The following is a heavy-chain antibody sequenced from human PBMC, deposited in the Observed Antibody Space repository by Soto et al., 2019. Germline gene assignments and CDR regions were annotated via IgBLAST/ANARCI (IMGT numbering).Heavy chain of an antibody. J-gene: IGHJ6*02. CDR1: GYTFTGYY. V-gene: IGHV1-2*02. D-gene: IGHD3-9*01. CDR3: ARGEPVLRYFDWLPNYYYYGMDV. Sequence: WASVKVSCKASGYTFTGYYMHWVRQAPGQGLEWMGWINPNSGGTNYAQKFQGRVTMTRDTSISTAYMELSRLRSDDTAVYYCARGEPVLRYFDWLPNYYYYGMDVWGQGTTVTVSS. CDR2: INPNSGGT.